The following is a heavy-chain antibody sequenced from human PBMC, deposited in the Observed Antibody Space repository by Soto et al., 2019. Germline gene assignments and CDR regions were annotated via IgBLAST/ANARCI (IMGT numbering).Heavy chain of an antibody. Sequence: NPSETLSLTCTVSGGSISSGGYYWSWIRQHPGKGLEWIGYIYYSGSTYYNPSLKSRVTISVDTSKNQFSLKLSSVTAADTAVYYCAREWRGLWPYFDYWGQGTLVTVSS. CDR1: GGSISSGGYY. D-gene: IGHD5-18*01. CDR2: IYYSGST. V-gene: IGHV4-31*03. J-gene: IGHJ4*02. CDR3: AREWRGLWPYFDY.